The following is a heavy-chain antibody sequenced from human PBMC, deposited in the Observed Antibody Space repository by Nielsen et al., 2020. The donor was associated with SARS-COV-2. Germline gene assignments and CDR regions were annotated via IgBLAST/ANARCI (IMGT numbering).Heavy chain of an antibody. V-gene: IGHV4-39*01. Sequence: WIRQPPGKGPEWIGSIYYSGSTYYNPSLKSRVTISVDTSKNQFPLKLSSVTAADTAVYYCARQTVYCSGGSCYSESLSFDYWGQGTLVTVSS. CDR2: IYYSGST. J-gene: IGHJ4*02. D-gene: IGHD2-15*01. CDR3: ARQTVYCSGGSCYSESLSFDY.